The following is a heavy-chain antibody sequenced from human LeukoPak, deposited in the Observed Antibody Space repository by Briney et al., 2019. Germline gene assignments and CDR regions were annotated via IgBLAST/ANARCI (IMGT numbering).Heavy chain of an antibody. V-gene: IGHV3-48*03. Sequence: GGSLRLSCAASGFTFSSYEMNLVRQAPGKGLEWVSYISSSGSTIYYADSVKGRFTISRDNAKNSLYLQMNSLRAEDTAVYYCARDPYYGDYVVWGQGTLVTVSS. CDR3: ARDPYYGDYVV. CDR2: ISSSGSTI. J-gene: IGHJ4*02. CDR1: GFTFSSYE. D-gene: IGHD4-17*01.